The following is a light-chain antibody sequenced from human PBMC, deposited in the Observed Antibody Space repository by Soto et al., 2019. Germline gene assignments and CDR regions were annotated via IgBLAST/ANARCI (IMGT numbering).Light chain of an antibody. CDR3: QQHDILPIT. Sequence: EIVMTQSPATLSVSPGGRATLSCRASQSISDTLAWYQHKPGQAPRLLISGASRRATGIPDRFSGAGSGTDFTLTISRLEPEDFALYYCQQHDILPITFGQGTRLEIK. J-gene: IGKJ5*01. CDR1: QSISDT. CDR2: GAS. V-gene: IGKV3-20*01.